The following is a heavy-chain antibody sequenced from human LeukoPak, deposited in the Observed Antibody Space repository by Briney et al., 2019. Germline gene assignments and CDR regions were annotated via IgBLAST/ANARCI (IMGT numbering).Heavy chain of an antibody. V-gene: IGHV3-23*01. D-gene: IGHD5-18*01. CDR3: AKDTIQLWFEFPDY. CDR2: ISGSGGST. CDR1: GFTFSSYA. J-gene: IGHJ4*02. Sequence: GGSLRLSCAASGFTFSSYAMSWVRQAPGKGLEWVSAISGSGGSTYYADSVKGRFTISRDNSKNTLYLQMNSLRAEDTAVYYCAKDTIQLWFEFPDYWGQGTLVTVSS.